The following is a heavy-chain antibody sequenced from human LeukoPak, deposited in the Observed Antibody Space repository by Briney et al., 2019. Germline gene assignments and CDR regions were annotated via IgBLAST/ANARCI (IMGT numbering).Heavy chain of an antibody. CDR1: GFTFSTFS. Sequence: GGSLRLSCAASGFTFSTFSMNWVRQAPGKGPEWVSYISRSSSSVYYADSVKGRFTISRDNAKNPLYLQMNSLRAEDTAVYYCVRDQPLSGGQGFFDYWGQGALVTVSS. V-gene: IGHV3-48*01. J-gene: IGHJ4*02. CDR3: VRDQPLSGGQGFFDY. CDR2: ISRSSSSV. D-gene: IGHD1-14*01.